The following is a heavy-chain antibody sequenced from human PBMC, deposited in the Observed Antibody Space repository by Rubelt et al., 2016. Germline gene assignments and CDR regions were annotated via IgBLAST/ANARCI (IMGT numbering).Heavy chain of an antibody. D-gene: IGHD3-22*01. CDR3: ARRYDSSGSIDY. CDR1: GGSFSGYY. J-gene: IGHJ4*02. CDR2: INHSGST. V-gene: IGHV4-34*01. Sequence: QVQLQQWGAGLLKPSETLSLTCAVYGGSFSGYYWSWIRQPPGKGLEWIGEINHSGSTNYNPSLKSRVTISVDTSKNQFSLKLSSVTAADTAVYYCARRYDSSGSIDYWGQGTLVTVSS.